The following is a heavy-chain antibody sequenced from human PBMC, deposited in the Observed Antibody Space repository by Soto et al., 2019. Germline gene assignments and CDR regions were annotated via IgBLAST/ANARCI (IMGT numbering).Heavy chain of an antibody. CDR3: AKVRPYYDFWSGYFV. J-gene: IGHJ4*02. CDR1: GFTFTTYT. CDR2: ISGSGGRP. Sequence: GGSLRLSCAASGFTFTTYTMSWVRQAPGKGLEWVSVISGSGGRPSYADSVQGRFTISRDNPKSTLYLQMNSLRAEDTAVYYCAKVRPYYDFWSGYFVWGQGTLVTVSS. V-gene: IGHV3-23*01. D-gene: IGHD3-3*01.